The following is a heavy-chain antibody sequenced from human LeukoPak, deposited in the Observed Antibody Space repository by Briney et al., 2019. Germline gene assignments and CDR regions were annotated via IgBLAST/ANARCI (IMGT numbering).Heavy chain of an antibody. D-gene: IGHD6-19*01. Sequence: ASVKVSCKTSGYTFTSSAISWVRQAPGQGLEWMGWTSPYNGNTKYTEKVQGRVTMTTDTSTDTAYMELTSLRSDDTAVYYCARDRALAGTPDYWGPGILVTVAS. CDR1: GYTFTSSA. CDR2: TSPYNGNT. V-gene: IGHV1-18*01. J-gene: IGHJ4*02. CDR3: ARDRALAGTPDY.